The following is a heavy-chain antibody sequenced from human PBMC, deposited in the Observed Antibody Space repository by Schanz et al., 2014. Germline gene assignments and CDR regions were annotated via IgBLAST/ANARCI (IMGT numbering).Heavy chain of an antibody. D-gene: IGHD5-18*01. V-gene: IGHV1-46*01. J-gene: IGHJ3*02. Sequence: QVQLVQSGAEVKKPGASVKVSCKASGYTFVSYSMHWVRQAPGQGLEWMGRIIPILGIANYAQNFQGRVTMTTDTSTGTAYMELRSLRSDDTALYYCTRGGYSYALSAFDIWGQGTMVTVSS. CDR2: IIPILGIA. CDR3: TRGGYSYALSAFDI. CDR1: GYTFVSYS.